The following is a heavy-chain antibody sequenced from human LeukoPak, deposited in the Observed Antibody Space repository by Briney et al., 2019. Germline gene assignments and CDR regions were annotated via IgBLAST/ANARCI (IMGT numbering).Heavy chain of an antibody. CDR1: GFTFSSYG. D-gene: IGHD5-18*01. CDR2: ISYDGSNK. J-gene: IGHJ4*02. V-gene: IGHV3-30*03. CDR3: ATTWIQLWLTFDY. Sequence: PGGSLRLFCAASGFTFSSYGMHWVRQAPGKGLEWVAVISYDGSNKYYADSVKGRFTISRDNSKNTLYLQMNSLRAEDTAVYYCATTWIQLWLTFDYWGQGTLVTVSS.